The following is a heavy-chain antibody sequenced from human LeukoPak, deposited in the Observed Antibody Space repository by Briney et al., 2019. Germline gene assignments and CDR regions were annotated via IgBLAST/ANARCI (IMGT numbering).Heavy chain of an antibody. D-gene: IGHD3-22*01. CDR1: GYTFTSYD. CDR3: ARARRGITMIVVVTSYYFDY. J-gene: IGHJ4*02. Sequence: ASVKVSCKASGYTFTSYDINWVRQATGQGLEWMGWMNPNSGNTGYAQKFQGRVTMTRNTSISTAYMELSSLRSEDTAVYYCARARRGITMIVVVTSYYFDYWGQGTLVTVSS. CDR2: MNPNSGNT. V-gene: IGHV1-8*01.